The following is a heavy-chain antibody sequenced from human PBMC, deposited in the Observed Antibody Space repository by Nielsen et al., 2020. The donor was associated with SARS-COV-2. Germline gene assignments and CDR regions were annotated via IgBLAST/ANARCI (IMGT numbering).Heavy chain of an antibody. CDR3: ARDRGYSGYPSGY. CDR1: GYTLTELS. J-gene: IGHJ4*02. CDR2: ISAYNGNT. Sequence: VSVKVSCKVSGYTLTELSMHWVRQAPGKGLEWMGWISAYNGNTNYAQKLQGRVTMTTDTSTSTAYMELRSLRSDDTAVYYCARDRGYSGYPSGYWGQGTLVTVSS. V-gene: IGHV1-18*01. D-gene: IGHD5-12*01.